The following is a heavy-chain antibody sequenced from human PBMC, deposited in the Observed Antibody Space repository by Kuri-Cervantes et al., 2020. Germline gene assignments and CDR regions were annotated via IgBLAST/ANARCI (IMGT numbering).Heavy chain of an antibody. CDR1: GHTFTGYY. J-gene: IGHJ4*02. V-gene: IGHV1-2*02. Sequence: ASVKVSCKASGHTFTGYYMHWVRQAPGQGLEWMGWINPNSGGANYAQKFQGRVTMTRDTSISTAYMELSRLRSDDTAVYYCARATPGYSSGFGKKFDYWGQGILVTVSS. CDR2: INPNSGGA. D-gene: IGHD6-19*01. CDR3: ARATPGYSSGFGKKFDY.